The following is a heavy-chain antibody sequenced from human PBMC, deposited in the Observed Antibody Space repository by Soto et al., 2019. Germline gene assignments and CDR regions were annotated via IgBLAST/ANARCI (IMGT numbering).Heavy chain of an antibody. D-gene: IGHD4-17*01. V-gene: IGHV3-30*04. CDR2: ISDDGSNK. J-gene: IGHJ4*02. CDR3: ARDRMTTVTYIDY. Sequence: TVGSLRLSCAASGFSFSNYAMHWVRQAPGKGLEWGAVISDDGSNKYYADSVKGRFTISRDNSKNTLYLQMNSLTVEDTAVYYCARDRMTTVTYIDYWGQGTLVTVSS. CDR1: GFSFSNYA.